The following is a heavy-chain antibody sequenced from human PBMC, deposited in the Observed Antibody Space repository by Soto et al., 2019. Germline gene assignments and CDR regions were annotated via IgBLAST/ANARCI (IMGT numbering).Heavy chain of an antibody. Sequence: SGTLYITCAVHRSSFSGYCWSCIFQPPRNGLEWIGEINHSGSTNYNPSLKSRVTISVDTSKNQFSLKLSSVTAADTAVYYCARDRHRWTFTMVRVGSGGYGMDVWGQGTTVS. CDR2: INHSGST. CDR1: RSSFSGYC. J-gene: IGHJ6*02. D-gene: IGHD3-10*01. V-gene: IGHV4-34*01. CDR3: ARDRHRWTFTMVRVGSGGYGMDV.